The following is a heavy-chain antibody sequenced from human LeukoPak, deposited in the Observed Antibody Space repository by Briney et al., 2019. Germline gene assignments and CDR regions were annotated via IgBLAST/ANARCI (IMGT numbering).Heavy chain of an antibody. Sequence: SETQSLTCTVSGGSISSSSYYWGWIRQPPGKGLEWIGSIYYSGSTYYNPSLKSRVTISVDTSKNQFSLKLSSVTAADTAVYYCASHPKFYYYGSGLNWFDPWGQGTLVTVSS. CDR2: IYYSGST. CDR1: GGSISSSSYY. D-gene: IGHD3-10*01. V-gene: IGHV4-39*01. CDR3: ASHPKFYYYGSGLNWFDP. J-gene: IGHJ5*02.